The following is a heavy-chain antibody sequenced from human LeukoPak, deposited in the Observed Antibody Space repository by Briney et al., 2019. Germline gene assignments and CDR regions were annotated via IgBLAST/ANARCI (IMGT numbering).Heavy chain of an antibody. CDR3: ATVRDIVVGGGPYYFDY. D-gene: IGHD2-15*01. CDR2: INPHNGNT. CDR1: GYTFIGYY. J-gene: IGHJ4*02. Sequence: ASVKVSCKASGYTFIGYYLHWVRQAPGQGLEWMGWINPHNGNTNYAQKFQGRVTMTRDTSITTAYMELSRLKSDDTAVYYCATVRDIVVGGGPYYFDYWGQGTLVTVSS. V-gene: IGHV1-2*02.